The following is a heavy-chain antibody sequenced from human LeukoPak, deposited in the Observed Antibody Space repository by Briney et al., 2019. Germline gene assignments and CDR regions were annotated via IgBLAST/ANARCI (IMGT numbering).Heavy chain of an antibody. CDR3: ARAYGDSGY. CDR2: ISSSSSYI. CDR1: RFTFTNAW. Sequence: GGSLRLSCAASRFTFTNAWMTWVRQAPGKGLEWVSSISSSSSYIYYADSVKGRFTISRDNAKNSLYLQMNSLRAEDTAVYYCARAYGDSGYWGQGTLVTVSS. V-gene: IGHV3-21*01. D-gene: IGHD4-17*01. J-gene: IGHJ4*02.